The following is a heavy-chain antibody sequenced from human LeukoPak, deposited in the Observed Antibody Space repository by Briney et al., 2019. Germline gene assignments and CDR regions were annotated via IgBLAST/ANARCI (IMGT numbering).Heavy chain of an antibody. J-gene: IGHJ4*02. CDR3: ARDEAYCGGDCYPLY. CDR1: GFTFSSYG. V-gene: IGHV3-33*01. Sequence: GGSLGLSCAASGFTFSSYGMYWVRQAPGKGLEWVAVIWYDGSNKYYADSVKGRFTISRDNSKNTLYLQMNSLRAEDTAVYYCARDEAYCGGDCYPLYWGQGTLVTVSS. D-gene: IGHD2-21*02. CDR2: IWYDGSNK.